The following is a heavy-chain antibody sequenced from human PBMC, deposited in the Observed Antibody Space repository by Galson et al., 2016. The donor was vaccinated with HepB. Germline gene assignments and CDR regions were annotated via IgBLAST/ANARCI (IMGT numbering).Heavy chain of an antibody. Sequence: SLRLSCAASRFTFSSYGMHWVRQAPGKGLEWVAVISYDGSNKYYADSVKGRFTISRDNSKNTLFLQMNSLRAEDTAVYYCAKDPDFWSGYCFAWGQGTLVTVSS. D-gene: IGHD3-3*01. CDR3: AKDPDFWSGYCFA. CDR2: ISYDGSNK. CDR1: RFTFSSYG. J-gene: IGHJ5*02. V-gene: IGHV3-30*18.